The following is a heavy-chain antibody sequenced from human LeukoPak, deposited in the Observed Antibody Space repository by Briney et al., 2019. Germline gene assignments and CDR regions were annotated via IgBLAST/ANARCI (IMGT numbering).Heavy chain of an antibody. CDR2: ISGSGGST. J-gene: IGHJ6*02. CDR1: GFTVSSNY. V-gene: IGHV3-23*01. Sequence: GGSLRLSCAASGFTVSSNYMSWVRQAPGKGLEWVSAISGSGGSTYYADSVKGRFTISRDNSKNTLYLQMNSLRAEDTAVYYCAKIPVSSGPLYYYYGMDVWGQGTTVTVSS. CDR3: AKIPVSSGPLYYYYGMDV. D-gene: IGHD6-19*01.